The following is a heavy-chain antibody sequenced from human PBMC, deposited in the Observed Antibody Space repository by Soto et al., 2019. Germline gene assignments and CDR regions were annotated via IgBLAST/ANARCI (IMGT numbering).Heavy chain of an antibody. V-gene: IGHV4-59*01. D-gene: IGHD1-20*01. J-gene: IGHJ6*02. CDR1: GGSISSYY. CDR2: IYYSGIT. Sequence: QVQLQESRPVLVKPSETLSLTCTVSGGSISSYYWSWIRQPPGKGLEWIGYIYYSGITNYNPSLKSRVTISVDTSKNQFSLKLSSVTAADKAVYYCARYKSNYYYGMDVWGQGTTVTVSS. CDR3: ARYKSNYYYGMDV.